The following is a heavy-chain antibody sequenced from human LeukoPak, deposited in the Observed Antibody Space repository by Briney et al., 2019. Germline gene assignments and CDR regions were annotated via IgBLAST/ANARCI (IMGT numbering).Heavy chain of an antibody. CDR2: IYYSGNT. CDR1: GGSISSGGYY. Sequence: SETLSLTCTVSGGSISSGGYYWSWIRQHPGRGLEWIGYIYYSGNTYYNPSLKSRVTISVDTSKNQLSLKLSSVTAADTAVYYCARDPLGWFDPWGQGTLVTVSS. V-gene: IGHV4-31*03. CDR3: ARDPLGWFDP. J-gene: IGHJ5*02.